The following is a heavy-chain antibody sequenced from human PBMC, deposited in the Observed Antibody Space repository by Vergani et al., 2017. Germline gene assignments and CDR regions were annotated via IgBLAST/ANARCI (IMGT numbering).Heavy chain of an antibody. Sequence: QVQLQQWGAGLLKPSETLSLTCAVYGGSFSGYYWSWIRQPPGKGLGWIGEINHSGSTNYNPSLKSRVTISVDTSKNQFSLKLSSVTASDTAVYYCARGRGAYYDFWSGYYIDYYYMDVWGKGP. D-gene: IGHD3-3*01. V-gene: IGHV4-34*01. J-gene: IGHJ6*03. CDR2: INHSGST. CDR3: ARGRGAYYDFWSGYYIDYYYMDV. CDR1: GGSFSGYY.